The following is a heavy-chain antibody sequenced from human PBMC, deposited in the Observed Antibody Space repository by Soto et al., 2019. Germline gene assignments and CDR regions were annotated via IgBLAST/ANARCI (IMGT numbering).Heavy chain of an antibody. J-gene: IGHJ4*02. CDR1: GFAFSSSW. CDR3: ARDGGYGTPFDY. D-gene: IGHD5-12*01. CDR2: ITGDGTNT. Sequence: EVQLVQSGGGFVQPGGSLGLSWAAPGFAFSSSWLHWVRHAPGKGLMIVSRITGDGTNTAYATSVKGRFTISRDNAKNMVYLQMDSLKAEDTAVYYCARDGGYGTPFDYWGQGALVTVSS. V-gene: IGHV3-74*01.